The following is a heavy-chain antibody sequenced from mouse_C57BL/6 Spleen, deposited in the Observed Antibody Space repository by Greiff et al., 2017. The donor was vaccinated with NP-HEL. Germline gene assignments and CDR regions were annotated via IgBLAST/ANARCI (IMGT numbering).Heavy chain of an antibody. CDR2: INYDGSST. Sequence: EVKLVESEGGLVQPGSSMKLSCTASGFTFSDYYMAWVRQVPEKGLEWVANINYDGSSTYYLDSLKSRVTITGDKANNILYLQMSSLKSEDAAKFYSARGGGYYGPFAYWGQGTLLTVSA. D-gene: IGHD1-1*01. V-gene: IGHV5-16*02. J-gene: IGHJ2*01. CDR1: GFTFSDYY. CDR3: ARGGGYYGPFAY.